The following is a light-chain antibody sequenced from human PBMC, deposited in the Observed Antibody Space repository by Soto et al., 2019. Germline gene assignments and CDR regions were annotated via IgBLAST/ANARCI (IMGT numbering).Light chain of an antibody. CDR2: SAS. CDR3: QQNYSPPLS. CDR1: QSISTY. J-gene: IGKJ4*01. Sequence: DIQLTQSPSSLSASVGDRVPITCRTSQSISTYLSWFQQKPGEAPRLLMYSASSLPSGVPSRFIGSGSGTDFTLTISSLQPEDFATYYCQQNYSPPLSFGGGTKVEV. V-gene: IGKV1-39*01.